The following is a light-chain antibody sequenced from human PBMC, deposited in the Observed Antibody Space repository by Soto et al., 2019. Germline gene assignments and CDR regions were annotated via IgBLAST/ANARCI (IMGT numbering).Light chain of an antibody. CDR1: QMVTSSY. CDR2: GAS. Sequence: EIVLTQSPGTLSLSPGERAILSCRASQMVTSSYLAWYQQKPGQAPRLLIYGASNRATDIPDRFSGSGSGTDFTLTISRLEPEDFAVYYCQQYNSSPRMYTFGQGTKLEIK. J-gene: IGKJ2*01. CDR3: QQYNSSPRMYT. V-gene: IGKV3-20*01.